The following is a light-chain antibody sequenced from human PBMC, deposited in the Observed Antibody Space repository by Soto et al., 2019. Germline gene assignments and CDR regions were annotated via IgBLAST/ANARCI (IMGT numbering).Light chain of an antibody. CDR3: QQNYSMYT. V-gene: IGKV1-5*03. CDR2: KTS. CDR1: QSIDNW. Sequence: DIQMTQSPSTLSASVGDRVTITCRASQSIDNWLAWYQQKPGKAPKLLIYKTSSLGSGVPSRFSGSASGTVFTLIISRLQPDDFATYCYQQNYSMYTFGRGTKLEIK. J-gene: IGKJ2*01.